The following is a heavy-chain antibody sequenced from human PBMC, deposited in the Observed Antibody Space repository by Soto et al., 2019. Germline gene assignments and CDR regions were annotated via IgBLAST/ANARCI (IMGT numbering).Heavy chain of an antibody. V-gene: IGHV3-30-3*01. J-gene: IGHJ6*02. D-gene: IGHD2-21*01. CDR1: GFTFRSYA. Sequence: QVQLVESGGGVVQPGRSLRLSCAASGFTFRSYAMHWVRQAPGKGLEWVAVIAYDGSNKFYRDYVRGRFTISRDNSENTLYLQINSLRYEDTAVYYCARGYREEIAGVIGVRPGEYGVDVWGQGTTVTVSS. CDR3: ARGYREEIAGVIGVRPGEYGVDV. CDR2: IAYDGSNK.